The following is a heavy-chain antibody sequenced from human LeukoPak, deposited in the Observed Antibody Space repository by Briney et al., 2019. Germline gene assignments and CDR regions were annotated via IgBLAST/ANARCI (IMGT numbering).Heavy chain of an antibody. CDR1: GFTFSDYY. J-gene: IGHJ5*02. Sequence: GGSLRLSCAASGFTFSDYYMSWIRQAPGKGLEWVSYISSSGSTIYYADSVKGRFTISRDNAKNSLYLQMNSLRAEDTAVYYCAREAPVPAAMYWFDPWGQGTLVTVSS. D-gene: IGHD2-2*01. V-gene: IGHV3-11*01. CDR3: AREAPVPAAMYWFDP. CDR2: ISSSGSTI.